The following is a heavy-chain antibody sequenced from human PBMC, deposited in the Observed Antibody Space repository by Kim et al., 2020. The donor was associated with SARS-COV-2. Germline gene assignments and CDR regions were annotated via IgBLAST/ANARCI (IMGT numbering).Heavy chain of an antibody. CDR3: ARLGYDLLDGWAFDI. CDR1: GGSISSSSYY. Sequence: SETLSLTCTVSGGSISSSSYYWGWIRQPPGKGLEWIGSIYYSGSTYYNPSLKSRVTISVDTSKNQFSLKLSSVTAADTAVYYCARLGYDLLDGWAFDIWGRGTIVTVSS. V-gene: IGHV4-39*01. CDR2: IYYSGST. J-gene: IGHJ3*02. D-gene: IGHD6-19*01.